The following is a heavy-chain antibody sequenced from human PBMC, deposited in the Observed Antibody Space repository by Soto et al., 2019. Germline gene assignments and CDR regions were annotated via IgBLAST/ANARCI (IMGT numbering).Heavy chain of an antibody. CDR2: INAGNGNT. CDR3: ARRRVNYDFWSGYSPFDY. CDR1: GYTFTSYA. J-gene: IGHJ4*02. D-gene: IGHD3-3*01. V-gene: IGHV1-3*01. Sequence: GASVKVSCKASGYTFTSYAMHWVRQAPGQRLEWMGWINAGNGNTKYSQKFQGRVTITRDTSASTAYMELSSLRSEDTAVYYCARRRVNYDFWSGYSPFDYWGKGTLVTVSS.